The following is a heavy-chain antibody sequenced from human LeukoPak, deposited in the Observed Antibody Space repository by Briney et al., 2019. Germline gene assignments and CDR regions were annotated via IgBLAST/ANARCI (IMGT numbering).Heavy chain of an antibody. CDR2: IWYDGSNK. D-gene: IGHD3-22*01. J-gene: IGHJ4*02. Sequence: GGSLRLSCAASGFTFSSYGMHWVRQAPGKGLGWVAVIWYDGSNKYYADSVKGRFTISRDNSKNTLYLQMNSLRAEDTAVYYCARDGLDYYDSSGYPFDYWGQGTLVTVSS. V-gene: IGHV3-33*01. CDR1: GFTFSSYG. CDR3: ARDGLDYYDSSGYPFDY.